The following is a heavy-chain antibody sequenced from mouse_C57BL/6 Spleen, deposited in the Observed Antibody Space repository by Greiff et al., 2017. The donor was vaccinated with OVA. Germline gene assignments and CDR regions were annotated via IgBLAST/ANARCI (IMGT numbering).Heavy chain of an antibody. V-gene: IGHV1-66*01. J-gene: IGHJ2*01. CDR3: ARSELYYFDY. Sequence: QVQLQQSGPELVKPGASVKISCKASGYSFTSYYIHWVKQRPGQGLEWIGWIYPGSGNTKYNEKFKGKATLTADTSSSTAYMQLSSLTSEDSAVYYCARSELYYFDYWGQGTTLTVSS. CDR2: IYPGSGNT. CDR1: GYSFTSYY.